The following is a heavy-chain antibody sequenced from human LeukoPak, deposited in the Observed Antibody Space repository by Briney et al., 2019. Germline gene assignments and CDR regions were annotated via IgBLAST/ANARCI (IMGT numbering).Heavy chain of an antibody. CDR3: ARGLSGWYEDPFDY. Sequence: AASVKVSCKASGYTFTSYAMHWVRQAPGQRLEWMGWINAGNGNTKYSQKFQGRVTITRDTSASTAYMELSSLRSEDTAVYYCARGLSGWYEDPFDYWGQGTLVTVSS. D-gene: IGHD6-19*01. CDR1: GYTFTSYA. CDR2: INAGNGNT. J-gene: IGHJ4*02. V-gene: IGHV1-3*01.